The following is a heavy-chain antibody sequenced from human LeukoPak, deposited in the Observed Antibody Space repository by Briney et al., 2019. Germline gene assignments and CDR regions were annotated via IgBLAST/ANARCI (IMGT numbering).Heavy chain of an antibody. D-gene: IGHD4-17*01. CDR3: ARDSSDYGDYLGDY. V-gene: IGHV1-2*02. CDR2: INPNSGGT. CDR1: GYTFTCYY. J-gene: IGHJ4*02. Sequence: ASVKVSCKASGYTFTCYYMHWVRQGPGQGLEWMGWINPNSGGTNYAQKFQGRVTMTRDTSISTAYMELSRLRSDDTAVYYCARDSSDYGDYLGDYWGQGTLVTVSS.